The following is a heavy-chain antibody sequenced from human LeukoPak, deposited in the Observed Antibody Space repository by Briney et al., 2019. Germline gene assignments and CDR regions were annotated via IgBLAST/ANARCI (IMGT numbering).Heavy chain of an antibody. J-gene: IGHJ4*02. D-gene: IGHD3-22*01. V-gene: IGHV3-23*01. Sequence: GGSLRLSCAASGFTFSSYAMTWVRQAPGKGLEWVSSISGSGDKTYYADSVKGRFTISRDNSKNTLYLQMNSLRAEDTAVYFCAKVSYDRHGYYYHDYFDYWGQGTLVTVSS. CDR3: AKVSYDRHGYYYHDYFDY. CDR1: GFTFSSYA. CDR2: ISGSGDKT.